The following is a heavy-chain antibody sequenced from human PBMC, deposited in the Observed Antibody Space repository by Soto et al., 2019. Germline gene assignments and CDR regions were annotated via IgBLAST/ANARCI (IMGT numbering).Heavy chain of an antibody. V-gene: IGHV4-59*08. Sequence: SETLSLTCTVSGGSISSYYWSWIRQPPGKGLEWIGYIYYSGSTNYNPSLKSRVTISVDTSKNQFSLKLSSVTAADTAVYYCARQAVHSSGFYEYWGQGTLVTVSS. CDR3: ARQAVHSSGFYEY. CDR1: GGSISSYY. CDR2: IYYSGST. J-gene: IGHJ4*02. D-gene: IGHD6-19*01.